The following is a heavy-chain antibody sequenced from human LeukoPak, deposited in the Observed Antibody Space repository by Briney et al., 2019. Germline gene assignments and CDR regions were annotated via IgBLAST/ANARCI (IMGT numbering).Heavy chain of an antibody. V-gene: IGHV1-69*13. CDR3: AREWYYGMDV. CDR2: IIPIFGTA. CDR1: GGTFSSYA. Sequence: GASVKVSCKASGGTFSSYAISWVRQAPGQGLEWMGGIIPIFGTANYAQKFQGRVTITADESTSTAYMELSSLRSEDTAVYYCAREWYYGMDVWGQGTTVTVSS. J-gene: IGHJ6*02.